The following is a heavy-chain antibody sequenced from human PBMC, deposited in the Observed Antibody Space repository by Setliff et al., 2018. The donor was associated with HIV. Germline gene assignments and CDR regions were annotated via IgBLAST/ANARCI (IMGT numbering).Heavy chain of an antibody. CDR1: RGSISTYY. D-gene: IGHD3-22*01. Sequence: LSLTCTVSRGSISTYYWNWIRQSPGKGLEWVGYIYMTGRTTYNPSLKSRVTISVDTSKDQFSLKLRSLTATDTAIYHCARSMRYFYDTSGFSWFDPWGQGTQVTVSS. V-gene: IGHV4-4*08. CDR3: ARSMRYFYDTSGFSWFDP. J-gene: IGHJ5*02. CDR2: IYMTGRT.